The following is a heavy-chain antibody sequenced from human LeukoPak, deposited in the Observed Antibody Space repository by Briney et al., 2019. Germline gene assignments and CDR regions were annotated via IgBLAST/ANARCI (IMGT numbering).Heavy chain of an antibody. CDR3: ARGDSGSFSQFDC. V-gene: IGHV4-59*01. D-gene: IGHD1-26*01. CDR1: GGSISSYY. CDR2: VYYSGST. J-gene: IGHJ4*02. Sequence: SETLSLTCTVSGGSISSYYWSWIRQPPGKGLEWIGYVYYSGSTNYNPSLKSRVTISVDTSKNQFSLKLTSVTAADAAVYYCARGDSGSFSQFDCWGQGTLVTVSS.